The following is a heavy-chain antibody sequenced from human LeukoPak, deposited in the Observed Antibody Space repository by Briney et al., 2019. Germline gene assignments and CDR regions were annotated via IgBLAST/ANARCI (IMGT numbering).Heavy chain of an antibody. J-gene: IGHJ4*02. CDR2: IYSGGIT. D-gene: IGHD2-8*01. Sequence: GGSLRLSCAASGFTVSTTFMTWVRQAPGKGLVWVSVIYSGGITDYADSVKGRFTISRDNSKNTVYLQMNSLRAEDTAVYYCARGGTSMVAGAYWGQGTLVTVSS. V-gene: IGHV3-66*01. CDR3: ARGGTSMVAGAY. CDR1: GFTVSTTF.